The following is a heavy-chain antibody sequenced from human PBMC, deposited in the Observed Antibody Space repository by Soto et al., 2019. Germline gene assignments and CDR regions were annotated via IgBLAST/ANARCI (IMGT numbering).Heavy chain of an antibody. CDR1: GYTFTSYG. D-gene: IGHD2-2*01. CDR2: ISAYNGNT. V-gene: IGHV1-18*01. J-gene: IGHJ6*03. Sequence: ASVKVSCKASGYTFTSYGISWVRQAPGQGLEWMGWISAYNGNTNYAQKLQGRVTMTTDTSTSTAYMELRSLRSDDTAVYYCARSVVVVPAAILSYMDVWGKGTTVTVSS. CDR3: ARSVVVVPAAILSYMDV.